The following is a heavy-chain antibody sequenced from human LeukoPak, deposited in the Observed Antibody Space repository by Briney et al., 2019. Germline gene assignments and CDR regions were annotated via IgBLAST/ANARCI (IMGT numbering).Heavy chain of an antibody. V-gene: IGHV4-38-2*02. D-gene: IGHD1-26*01. Sequence: SETLSLTCTVSGYSISSGYYWGWIRQPPGKGLEWIGSIYHSGSTYYNPSLKSRVTISVDKSKNQFSLKLSSVTAADTAVYYCARDRIVGATNYYYYYMDVWGKGTTVTVSS. CDR3: ARDRIVGATNYYYYYMDV. CDR1: GYSISSGYY. J-gene: IGHJ6*03. CDR2: IYHSGST.